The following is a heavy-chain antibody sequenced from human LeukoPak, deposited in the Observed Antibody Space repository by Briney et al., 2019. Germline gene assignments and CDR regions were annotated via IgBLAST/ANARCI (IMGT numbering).Heavy chain of an antibody. D-gene: IGHD2-15*01. Sequence: GGSLRLSCAASGFTFSSYGMHWVRQAPGKGLEWVAFIRYDGSNKYYADSVKGRFTISRDNSKNTLYLQMNSLRAEDTAVYYCAKEENLGYCSGGSCSFQYYFDYWGQGTLVTVSS. CDR3: AKEENLGYCSGGSCSFQYYFDY. V-gene: IGHV3-30*02. CDR2: IRYDGSNK. CDR1: GFTFSSYG. J-gene: IGHJ4*02.